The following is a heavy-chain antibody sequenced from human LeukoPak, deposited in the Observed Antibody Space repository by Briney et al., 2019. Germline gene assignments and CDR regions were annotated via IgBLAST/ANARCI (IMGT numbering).Heavy chain of an antibody. CDR1: GGSFSSYY. D-gene: IGHD3-10*01. V-gene: IGHV4-34*01. CDR2: INHSGST. Sequence: SETLSLTCAVYGGSFSSYYWSWIRQPPGKGLEWIGEINHSGSTNYNPSLKSRGTISVDTSKNQFSLKLSSVTAADTAVYYCARVGSGSYRDYWGQGTLVTVSS. J-gene: IGHJ4*02. CDR3: ARVGSGSYRDY.